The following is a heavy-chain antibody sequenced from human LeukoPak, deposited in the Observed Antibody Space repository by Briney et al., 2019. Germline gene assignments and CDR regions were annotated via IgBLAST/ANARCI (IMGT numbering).Heavy chain of an antibody. CDR2: ISSSGSTI. CDR3: ARDHVWFGYYYYGMDV. Sequence: GGSLRLSCAASGFTFSDYYMSWIRQAPGKGLEWVSYISSSGSTIYYADSVKGRFTISRDNAKNSLYLQMNSLRAEDTAVYYCARDHVWFGYYYYGMDVWGQGTTVTVSS. CDR1: GFTFSDYY. D-gene: IGHD3-10*01. J-gene: IGHJ6*02. V-gene: IGHV3-11*01.